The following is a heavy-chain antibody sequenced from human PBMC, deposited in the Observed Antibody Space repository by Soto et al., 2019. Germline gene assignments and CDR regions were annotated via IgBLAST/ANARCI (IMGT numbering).Heavy chain of an antibody. V-gene: IGHV2-26*01. Sequence: QVTLKESGPVLVKPTETLTLTCTVSGFSLSNARMGVSWIRQPPGKALEWLAHIFSNDEKSYSTSLKSRLTISKDSSNSQVVLTMTNMDPGDTATYYCARIQGGYKWNAIFDCWGQGTLVTVSS. D-gene: IGHD1-1*01. J-gene: IGHJ4*02. CDR3: ARIQGGYKWNAIFDC. CDR1: GFSLSNARMG. CDR2: IFSNDEK.